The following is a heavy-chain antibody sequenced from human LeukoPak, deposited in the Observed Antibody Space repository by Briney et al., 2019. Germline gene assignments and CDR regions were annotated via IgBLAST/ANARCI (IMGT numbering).Heavy chain of an antibody. J-gene: IGHJ3*02. CDR3: ARALGTEAAGPFDI. CDR1: GFTFSDYY. V-gene: IGHV3-11*05. CDR2: ISSSSSYT. D-gene: IGHD6-13*01. Sequence: GGSLRLSCAASGFTFSDYYMSWVRQAPGKGLEWVSYISSSSSYTNYADSVKGRFTISRDNAKNSLYLQMNSLRAEDTAVYYCARALGTEAAGPFDIWGQGTMLTVSS.